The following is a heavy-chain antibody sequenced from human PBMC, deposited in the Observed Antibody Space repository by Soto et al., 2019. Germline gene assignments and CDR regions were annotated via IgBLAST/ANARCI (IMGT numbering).Heavy chain of an antibody. J-gene: IGHJ6*02. V-gene: IGHV1-18*01. CDR2: ISPYSGNT. CDR1: GYIFVNYG. CDR3: AMGENLVTPTPEDV. D-gene: IGHD3-16*01. Sequence: QVQLVQSGDEVRKPGSSVKVSCKASGYIFVNYGIAWVRQAPGQGLEWMGWISPYSGNTQYASKVQGRLTMTTDTARGNANRDLGSRTSDDTTAYYCAMGENLVTPTPEDVWGQGTTVTVSS.